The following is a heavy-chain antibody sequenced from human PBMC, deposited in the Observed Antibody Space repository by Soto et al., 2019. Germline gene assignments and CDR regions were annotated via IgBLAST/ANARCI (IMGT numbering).Heavy chain of an antibody. J-gene: IGHJ4*02. CDR1: GGCISSGGYS. D-gene: IGHD3-22*01. Sequence: PSESLSLTCAVSGGCISSGGYSWSWIRQPPGKGLEWIGSIYSLGNTYYNPSLKSRVTISVDKSKSQLFLKLSSVTAPDTAVYHCTRQIYDSSGYYYAYWGQGTLVTVSS. CDR2: IYSLGNT. CDR3: TRQIYDSSGYYYAY. V-gene: IGHV4-30-2*03.